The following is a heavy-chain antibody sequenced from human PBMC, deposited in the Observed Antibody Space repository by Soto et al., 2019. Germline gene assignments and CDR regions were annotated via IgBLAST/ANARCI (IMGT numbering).Heavy chain of an antibody. J-gene: IGHJ4*02. CDR2: IYYSGST. V-gene: IGHV4-39*01. D-gene: IGHD3-3*01. Sequence: SETLSLTCTVSGGSISSSSYYWGWIRQPPGKGLEWIGSIYYSGSTYYNPSLKSRVTISVDTSKNQFSLKLSSVTAADTAAYYCARQRYDFWSGYYSVQNIDYWGQGTLVTVSS. CDR1: GGSISSSSYY. CDR3: ARQRYDFWSGYYSVQNIDY.